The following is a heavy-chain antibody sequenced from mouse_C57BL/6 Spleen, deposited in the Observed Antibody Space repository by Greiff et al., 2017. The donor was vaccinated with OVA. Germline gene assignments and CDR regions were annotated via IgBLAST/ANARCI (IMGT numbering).Heavy chain of an antibody. V-gene: IGHV1-26*01. CDR2: INPNNGGT. CDR3: ANYGSYAMDY. D-gene: IGHD1-1*01. CDR1: GYTFTDYY. J-gene: IGHJ4*01. Sequence: EVQLQQSGPELVKPGASVKISCKASGYTFTDYYMNWVKQSHGKSLEWIGDINPNNGGTSYNQKFKGKATLTVDKSSSTAYMELRSLTSEDSAVYYCANYGSYAMDYWGQGTSVTVSS.